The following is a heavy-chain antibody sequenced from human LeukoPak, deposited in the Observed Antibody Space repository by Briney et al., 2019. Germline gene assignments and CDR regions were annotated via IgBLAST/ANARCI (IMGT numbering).Heavy chain of an antibody. CDR2: IYTSGST. CDR3: ARGGPIDIGLEEYYYYYYYMDV. D-gene: IGHD3-16*01. CDR1: GGSISRGSYY. Sequence: SETLSLTCTVSGGSISRGSYYGSWIRQPAGKGLEWIGRIYTSGSTNYNPSLKSRVTISVDTSKNQFSLKLSSVTAADTAVYYCARGGPIDIGLEEYYYYYYYMDVWGKGTTVTVSS. V-gene: IGHV4-61*02. J-gene: IGHJ6*03.